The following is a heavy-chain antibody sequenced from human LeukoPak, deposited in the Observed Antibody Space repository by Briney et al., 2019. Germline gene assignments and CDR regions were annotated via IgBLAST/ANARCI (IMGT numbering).Heavy chain of an antibody. D-gene: IGHD3-22*01. V-gene: IGHV4-34*01. CDR2: INHSGST. CDR3: ARVVQSTDSSGFYLPEYFQH. Sequence: SETLSLTCAVYGGSFSGYYWSWIRQPPGKGLEWIGEINHSGSTNYNPSLKSRVTMSVDTSKKQFSLKLRSVTAADTAVYYCARVVQSTDSSGFYLPEYFQHWGQGTLVTVSS. CDR1: GGSFSGYY. J-gene: IGHJ1*01.